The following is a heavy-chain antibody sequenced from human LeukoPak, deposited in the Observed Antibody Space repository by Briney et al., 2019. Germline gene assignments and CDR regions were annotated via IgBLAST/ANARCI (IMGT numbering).Heavy chain of an antibody. Sequence: QPGGSLRLSCAASGFTFSSYAMHWVRQAPGKGLEYVSAITSNGGSTYYANSVKGRFTISRDNSKNTLYLQMGSLRAEDMAVYYCARGHDSSSGVGDYWGQGTLVTVSS. D-gene: IGHD6-6*01. CDR3: ARGHDSSSGVGDY. J-gene: IGHJ4*02. V-gene: IGHV3-64*01. CDR1: GFTFSSYA. CDR2: ITSNGGST.